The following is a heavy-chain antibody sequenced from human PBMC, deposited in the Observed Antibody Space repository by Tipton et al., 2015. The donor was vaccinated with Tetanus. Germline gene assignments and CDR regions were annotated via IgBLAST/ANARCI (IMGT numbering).Heavy chain of an antibody. CDR3: AGPAAASYYGMDV. CDR1: GFTFSDYY. J-gene: IGHJ6*02. D-gene: IGHD2-2*01. Sequence: SLRLSCAASGFTFSDYYMSWIRQAPGKGLEWVSYISSSGSTIYYADSVKGRFTISRDNAKNSLYLQMNSLRAEDTAVYYCAGPAAASYYGMDVWGQGTTVTVSS. CDR2: ISSSGSTI. V-gene: IGHV3-11*01.